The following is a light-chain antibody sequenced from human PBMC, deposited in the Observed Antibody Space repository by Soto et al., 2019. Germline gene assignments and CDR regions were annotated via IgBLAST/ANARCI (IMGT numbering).Light chain of an antibody. CDR2: EVN. CDR1: SGDVGAYNF. V-gene: IGLV2-14*01. J-gene: IGLJ1*01. CDR3: SSFTRSSTYV. Sequence: QSVLTQPASVSGSPGQSITISCTGTSGDVGAYNFVSWYQQYPGKAPKVMIYEVNNRPSGVSNRFSGSKSGNTASLTISGLQAEDEADYYCSSFTRSSTYVFGSGTKVTAL.